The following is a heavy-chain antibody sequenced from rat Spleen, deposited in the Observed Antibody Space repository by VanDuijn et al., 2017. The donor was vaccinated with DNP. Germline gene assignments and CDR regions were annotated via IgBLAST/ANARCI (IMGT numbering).Heavy chain of an antibody. CDR2: IGSDGYAP. CDR3: IRWNSGHFDY. V-gene: IGHV5-22*01. D-gene: IGHD4-3*01. J-gene: IGHJ2*01. Sequence: EVQLVESGGGLVQPGRSLKLSCTASGFTFSDYYMAWVRQAPTKGLEWVAYIGSDGYAPYYGDSVRGRFAISRDNAKSTLYLQMNSLRSEDMATYYCIRWNSGHFDYWGQGVMVTVSS. CDR1: GFTFSDYY.